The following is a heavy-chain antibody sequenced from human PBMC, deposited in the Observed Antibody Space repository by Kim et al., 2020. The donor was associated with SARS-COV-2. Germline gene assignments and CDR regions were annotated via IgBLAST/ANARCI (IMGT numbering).Heavy chain of an antibody. D-gene: IGHD2-21*02. CDR1: GFTFTNYG. CDR3: ARGCGGDCYGWLDP. J-gene: IGHJ5*02. CDR2: IWYDGRKI. Sequence: GGSLRLSCAASGFTFTNYGMHWVRQAPGKGLEWVAVIWYDGRKIYYADSVKGRFSISRDNSKNTPYLQMNSLSVEDTAVYYCARGCGGDCYGWLDPWGQG. V-gene: IGHV3-33*01.